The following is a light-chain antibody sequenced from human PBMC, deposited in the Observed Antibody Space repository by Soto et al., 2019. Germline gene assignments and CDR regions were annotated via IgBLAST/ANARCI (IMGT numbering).Light chain of an antibody. CDR1: SSNIGAGYD. Sequence: QSVLTQPPSVSGAPGQRVTISCTGSSSNIGAGYDVHWYQQLPGTAPKLLIYGNINRPSGVPDRFSGSKSGTSASLAITGLQAEDEADYYCQSYDSSLSGYVVFGGGTKLTGL. V-gene: IGLV1-40*01. CDR3: QSYDSSLSGYVV. CDR2: GNI. J-gene: IGLJ2*01.